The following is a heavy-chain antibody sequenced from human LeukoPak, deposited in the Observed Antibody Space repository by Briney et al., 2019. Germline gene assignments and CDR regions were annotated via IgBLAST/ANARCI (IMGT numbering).Heavy chain of an antibody. CDR3: ARDPPLITAAGSRYFQH. J-gene: IGHJ1*01. V-gene: IGHV3-48*01. D-gene: IGHD6-13*01. CDR2: ISSSSSTI. Sequence: GGSLRLSCAASGFTFSSYSMNWVRQAPGKGLEWVSYISSSSSTIYYADSVKGRFTISRDNAKNSLYLQMNSQRAEDTAVYYCARDPPLITAAGSRYFQHWGQGTLVTVSS. CDR1: GFTFSSYS.